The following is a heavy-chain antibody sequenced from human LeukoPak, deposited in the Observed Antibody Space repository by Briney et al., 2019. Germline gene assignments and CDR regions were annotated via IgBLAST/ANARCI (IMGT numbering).Heavy chain of an antibody. CDR3: ARDDTHVLMVYAKYYFDY. CDR1: GFTFSSYS. J-gene: IGHJ4*02. Sequence: GGSLRLSCAASGFTFSSYSMNWVRQAPGKGLEWVSSISSSSSYIYYADSVKGRFTISRDNAKNSLYLQMNSLRAEDTAVYYCARDDTHVLMVYAKYYFDYWGQGTLVTVSS. V-gene: IGHV3-21*01. CDR2: ISSSSSYI. D-gene: IGHD2-8*01.